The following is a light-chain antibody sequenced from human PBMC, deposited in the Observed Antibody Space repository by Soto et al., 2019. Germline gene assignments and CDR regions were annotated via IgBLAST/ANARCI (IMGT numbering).Light chain of an antibody. CDR2: DTT. J-gene: IGLJ3*02. V-gene: IGLV7-46*01. Sequence: QAVVTQEPSLTVSPGETVTLTCGSTIGPVTSRLYPHWFQQRPGQAPITLIYDTTNKHPWTPARFSGSLLGDKAALTLSDAQPEDEAEYFCMVSYAGSRVFGGGTKLTVL. CDR3: MVSYAGSRV. CDR1: IGPVTSRLY.